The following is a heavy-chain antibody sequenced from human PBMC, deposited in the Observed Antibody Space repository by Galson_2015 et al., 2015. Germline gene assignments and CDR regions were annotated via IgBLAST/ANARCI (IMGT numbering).Heavy chain of an antibody. V-gene: IGHV3-74*01. D-gene: IGHD1-26*01. CDR1: GSSFSSYW. CDR2: INNDGSGT. Sequence: LRLSCAASGSSFSSYWMHWVRQVPGKGLVWVSHINNDGSGTGYADSVKGRFTISRDNAKNTLYLQMNSLRSEDTAVYYCARDLWANYYYYGMDVWGQGTTVTVSS. J-gene: IGHJ6*02. CDR3: ARDLWANYYYYGMDV.